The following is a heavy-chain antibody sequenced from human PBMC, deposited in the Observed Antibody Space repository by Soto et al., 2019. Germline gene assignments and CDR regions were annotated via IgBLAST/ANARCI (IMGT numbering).Heavy chain of an antibody. CDR1: GDSNSSYY. J-gene: IGHJ4*02. CDR3: ARVYGDYLDY. V-gene: IGHV4-59*01. D-gene: IGHD4-17*01. CDR2: IPYSGST. Sequence: PSETLSLTCTVSGDSNSSYYWSWIRQPPGKGLEWIGYIPYSGSTTYNPSLKSRLSISLHTSKNQFSLTLDSVTAADTAVYYCARVYGDYLDYWGQGTLVTVSS.